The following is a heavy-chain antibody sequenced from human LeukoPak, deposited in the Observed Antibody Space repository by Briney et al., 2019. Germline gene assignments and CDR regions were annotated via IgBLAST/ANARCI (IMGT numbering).Heavy chain of an antibody. CDR3: AQGIIMIPDY. J-gene: IGHJ4*02. Sequence: PGGSLRLSCAASGFTLSTSGMHWVRQAPGKGLEWVAVISYDGSNKYYADSVKGRFTISRDNSKNTLYLQMNSLRAEDTAVYYCAQGIIMIPDYWGQGTLVTVPS. CDR2: ISYDGSNK. V-gene: IGHV3-30*18. D-gene: IGHD3-16*01. CDR1: GFTLSTSG.